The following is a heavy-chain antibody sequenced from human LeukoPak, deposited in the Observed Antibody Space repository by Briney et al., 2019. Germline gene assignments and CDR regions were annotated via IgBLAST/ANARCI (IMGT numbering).Heavy chain of an antibody. CDR1: GFTFSSYG. CDR2: IWSDGGAK. CDR3: AKDLAFCSGGSCAY. V-gene: IGHV3-30*02. J-gene: IGHJ4*02. Sequence: GGSLRLSCAASGFTFSSYGMHWVRQAPGKGLEWAAMIWSDGGAKYYADSVKGRFTISRDNSKNTLNLQMNSLRVEDTAVYYCAKDLAFCSGGSCAYWGQGSLVTVSS. D-gene: IGHD2-15*01.